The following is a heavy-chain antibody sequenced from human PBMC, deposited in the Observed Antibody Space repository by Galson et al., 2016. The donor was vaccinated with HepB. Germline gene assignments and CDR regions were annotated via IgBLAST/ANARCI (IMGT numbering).Heavy chain of an antibody. V-gene: IGHV3-13*01. CDR2: IETAGDT. CDR1: GFTFSIHD. CDR3: ARGKSLLTMPWNYGLDV. Sequence: SLRLSCAASGFTFSIHDMHWVRQVTGKGLEWVSAIETAGDTYYPASVKGRFTISRENAKNSLYLQMNDQRAGDTAVYYCARGKSLLTMPWNYGLDVWGKGTAVTVSS. J-gene: IGHJ6*04. D-gene: IGHD1-1*01.